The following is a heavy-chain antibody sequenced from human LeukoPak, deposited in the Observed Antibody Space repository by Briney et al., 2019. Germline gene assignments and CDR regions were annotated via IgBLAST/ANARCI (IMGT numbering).Heavy chain of an antibody. Sequence: GGSLRLSCAASGFTFSSYSMNWVRQAPGKGLEWVSSISSSSYIYYADSVKGRLTIFRDNAKNSLYLQMNSLRAEDTAVYYCAREGFDYWGQGTLVTVSS. CDR2: ISSSSYI. V-gene: IGHV3-21*01. J-gene: IGHJ4*02. CDR1: GFTFSSYS. CDR3: AREGFDY.